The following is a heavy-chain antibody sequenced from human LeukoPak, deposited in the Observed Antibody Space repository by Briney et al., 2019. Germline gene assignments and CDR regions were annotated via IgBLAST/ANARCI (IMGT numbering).Heavy chain of an antibody. J-gene: IGHJ5*02. CDR2: IYYSGST. D-gene: IGHD2-2*01. V-gene: IGHV4-59*01. Sequence: SETLSRTCTVSGGSISSYYWSWIRQPPGKGLEWIGYIYYSGSTNYNPSLKSRVTISVDTSKNQFSLKLSSVTAADTAVYYCARGSLVPAVFNWFDPWGQGTLVTVSS. CDR1: GGSISSYY. CDR3: ARGSLVPAVFNWFDP.